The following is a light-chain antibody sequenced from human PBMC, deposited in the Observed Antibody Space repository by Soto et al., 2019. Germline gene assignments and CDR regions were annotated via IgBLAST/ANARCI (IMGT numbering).Light chain of an antibody. V-gene: IGLV2-14*01. CDR1: SSDVGGYNY. J-gene: IGLJ1*01. Sequence: QSALTQPASVSGSPGQWITISCTGTSSDVGGYNYVSWYQHHPGKAPKLMIYEVSNRPSGVSNRFSGSKSGNTASLTISGLQAEDEADYFCSSYTTSSTLVFGTGTKVTVL. CDR2: EVS. CDR3: SSYTTSSTLV.